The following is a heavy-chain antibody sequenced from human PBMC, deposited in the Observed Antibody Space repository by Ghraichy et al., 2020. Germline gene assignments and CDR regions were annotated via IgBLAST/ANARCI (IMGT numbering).Heavy chain of an antibody. Sequence: GGSLRLSCAASGFTFSTYDMHWVRQAPGKGLEHVSGISYNGVSTYYANSVKGRFTISRDNSKNTLYLQMGSLRAEDMAVYYCARILGRLSTGPHDYWGQGTLVTVSS. V-gene: IGHV3-64*01. CDR2: ISYNGVST. J-gene: IGHJ4*02. CDR3: ARILGRLSTGPHDY. CDR1: GFTFSTYD. D-gene: IGHD3-16*01.